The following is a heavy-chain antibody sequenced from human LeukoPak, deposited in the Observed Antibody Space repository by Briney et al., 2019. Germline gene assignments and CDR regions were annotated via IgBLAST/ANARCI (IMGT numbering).Heavy chain of an antibody. CDR2: IYYSGST. CDR3: ASLYCGGDCYPDY. D-gene: IGHD2-21*02. J-gene: IGHJ4*02. CDR1: GGSISSCSYY. V-gene: IGHV4-39*01. Sequence: PSETLSLTCTVSGGSISSCSYYWGWIRQPPGKGLEWIGSIYYSGSTYYNPSLKSRVTISVDTSKNQFSLKLSSVTAADTAVYYCASLYCGGDCYPDYWGQGTLVTVSS.